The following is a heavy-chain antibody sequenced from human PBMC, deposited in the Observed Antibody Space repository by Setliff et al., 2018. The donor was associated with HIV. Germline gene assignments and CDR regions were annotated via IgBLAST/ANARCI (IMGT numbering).Heavy chain of an antibody. J-gene: IGHJ4*01. CDR3: AIDEGRATGSWWDQSASWYLDY. V-gene: IGHV4-4*07. D-gene: IGHD6-13*01. CDR1: GGSIRSYY. CDR2: ISAAGTI. Sequence: SETLPLTCTVSGGSIRSYYWSWIRQPAGKRLEFIGRISAAGTINYNPSLRSRVTLSVDTSENQFSLTVNSVTAADTAMYFCAIDEGRATGSWWDQSASWYLDYWGHGILVTVSS.